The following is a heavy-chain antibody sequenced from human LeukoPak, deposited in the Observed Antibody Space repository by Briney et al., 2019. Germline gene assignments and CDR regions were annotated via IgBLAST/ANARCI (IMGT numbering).Heavy chain of an antibody. V-gene: IGHV4-4*07. D-gene: IGHD5-24*01. J-gene: IGHJ4*02. CDR3: ASQANFMDGYNSFGY. CDR1: GGSISSYY. CDR2: IYTSGST. Sequence: SETLSLTCTVSGGSISSYYWSWIRQPAGKGLEWIGRIYTSGSTNYNPSLKSRVTMSVDTSKNQFSLKLSSVTAADTAVYYCASQANFMDGYNSFGYWGQGTLVTVSS.